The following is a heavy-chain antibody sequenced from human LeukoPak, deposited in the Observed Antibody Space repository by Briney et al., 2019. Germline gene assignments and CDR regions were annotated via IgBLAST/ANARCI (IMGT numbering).Heavy chain of an antibody. D-gene: IGHD2-2*01. CDR2: INPDSGVT. CDR1: GYTFTGYY. J-gene: IGHJ6*02. Sequence: ASVKVSCKASGYTFTGYYMHWVRQAPGQGLEWMGWINPDSGVTSYAQKFKGRVSMTRDTSIRTVYMEVSRMRSDDTAVYYCARDPARGTNAAYYYYGMDVWGQGTTVTVSS. CDR3: ARDPARGTNAAYYYYGMDV. V-gene: IGHV1-2*02.